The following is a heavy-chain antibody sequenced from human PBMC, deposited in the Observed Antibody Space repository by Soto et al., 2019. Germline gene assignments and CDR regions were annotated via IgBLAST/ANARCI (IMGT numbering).Heavy chain of an antibody. CDR1: GFSFSSYA. D-gene: IGHD6-13*01. V-gene: IGHV3-23*01. J-gene: IGHJ4*02. CDR3: ARRGPGTYFDY. Sequence: GGSLRLSCAASGFSFSSYAMNWVRQAPGKGLEWVSVISGSGDSTYYADSVKGRFTISRDNSKNTLYLQMNSLRAEDTAVYYCARRGPGTYFDYWGQGTLVTVSS. CDR2: ISGSGDST.